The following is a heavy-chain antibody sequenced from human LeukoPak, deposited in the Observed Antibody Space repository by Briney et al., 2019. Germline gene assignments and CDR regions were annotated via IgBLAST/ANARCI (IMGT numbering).Heavy chain of an antibody. V-gene: IGHV4-30-2*01. CDR2: IYHSGST. Sequence: PSETLSLTCTVSGGSISSGGYYWSWIRQPPGKGLKWIGYIYHSGSTYYNPSLKSRVTISVDRSKNQFSLKLSSVTAADTAVYYCARGRSGYDFWSGYYPDYYYYYMDVWGKGTTVTVSS. CDR3: ARGRSGYDFWSGYYPDYYYYYMDV. J-gene: IGHJ6*03. D-gene: IGHD3-3*01. CDR1: GGSISSGGYY.